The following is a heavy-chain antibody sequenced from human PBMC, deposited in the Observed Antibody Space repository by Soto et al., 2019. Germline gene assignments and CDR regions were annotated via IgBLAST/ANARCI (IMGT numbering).Heavy chain of an antibody. J-gene: IGHJ6*03. CDR2: ISSSGSNT. CDR3: ARDPRYFSCGNCYSDYFYYMYV. CDR1: GVTFSDYY. Sequence: PGGSVRLSCVASGVTFSDYYMTWIRQAPGKGLEWVSFISSSGSNTYYADSVKGRFTISRDNAKNSLYLQMHSLRAEDTAVYYCARDPRYFSCGNCYSDYFYYMYVCGKGTTVTVSS. D-gene: IGHD2-15*01. V-gene: IGHV3-11*01.